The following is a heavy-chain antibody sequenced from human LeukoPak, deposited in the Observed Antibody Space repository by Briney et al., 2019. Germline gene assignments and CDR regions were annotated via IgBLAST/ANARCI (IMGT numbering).Heavy chain of an antibody. CDR1: GYTFTNYG. J-gene: IGHJ4*02. CDR3: ATKVWGSYRRRTDLYFDN. CDR2: ISAYNGNT. D-gene: IGHD3-16*02. V-gene: IGHV1-18*01. Sequence: GASVKVSCKPSGYTFTNYGISWVRQAPGQGLEWMGWISAYNGNTNYAQKFQGRVTMTTDTSSTTAYMELWSLRYDDTAVYYCATKVWGSYRRRTDLYFDNWGQGTLVTVSS.